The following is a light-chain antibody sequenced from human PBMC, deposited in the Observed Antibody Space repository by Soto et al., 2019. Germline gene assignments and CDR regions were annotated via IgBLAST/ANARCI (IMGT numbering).Light chain of an antibody. J-gene: IGKJ1*01. Sequence: EVVLTQSPGTLSLSPGERATLSCRASQSVSSSYLAWYQQKPGQAPRLLIYGASSRATGIPDRFSGSGSGTDFTLTISRLEPEDFAVYYCPQYGSSPATFGQRTKVDIK. CDR2: GAS. CDR3: PQYGSSPAT. CDR1: QSVSSSY. V-gene: IGKV3-20*01.